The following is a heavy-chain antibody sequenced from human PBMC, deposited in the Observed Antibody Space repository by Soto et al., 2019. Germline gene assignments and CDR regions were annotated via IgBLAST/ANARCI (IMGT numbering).Heavy chain of an antibody. CDR2: IYYSGST. J-gene: IGHJ4*02. Sequence: QLQMQESGPGLVKPSEPLSLTCTVSGGSISSSSYYWGWIRQPPGKGMEWIGSIYYSGSTYYNPFRKSRVTITGDTSKTQFSLKLSSGTAACTTVYYCAGKPGWGQLTLVTVSS. V-gene: IGHV4-39*01. CDR1: GGSISSSSYY. D-gene: IGHD2-2*01. CDR3: AGKPG.